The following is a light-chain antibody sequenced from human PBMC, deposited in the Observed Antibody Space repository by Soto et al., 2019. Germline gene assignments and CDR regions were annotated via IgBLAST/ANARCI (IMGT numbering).Light chain of an antibody. CDR3: QQYGNSTRFIT. CDR1: QSVSSN. V-gene: IGKV3-20*01. Sequence: MFKQSPGTLPLSTGERATLFCRAIQSVSSNLAWYQQKPGQAPRLLFYSASSRVTGIPGRFTASGSGTDFTLTINRLEPEDFEVIYCQQYGNSTRFITFGQGTRLEI. J-gene: IGKJ5*01. CDR2: SAS.